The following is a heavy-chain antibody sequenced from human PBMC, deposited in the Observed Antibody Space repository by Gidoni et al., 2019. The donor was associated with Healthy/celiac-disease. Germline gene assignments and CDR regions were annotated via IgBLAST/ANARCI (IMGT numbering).Heavy chain of an antibody. J-gene: IGHJ6*02. V-gene: IGHV4-34*01. CDR1: GGSFSGYY. D-gene: IGHD2-2*01. CDR2: INHSGST. Sequence: QVQLQQCGAGLLKPSETLSLTCAVYGGSFSGYYWSWIRQPPGKGLEWIGEINHSGSTNYNPSLKSRVTISVDTSKNQFSLKLSSVTAADTAVYYCARAGYCSSTSCYVSYYYYGMDVWGQGTTVTVSS. CDR3: ARAGYCSSTSCYVSYYYYGMDV.